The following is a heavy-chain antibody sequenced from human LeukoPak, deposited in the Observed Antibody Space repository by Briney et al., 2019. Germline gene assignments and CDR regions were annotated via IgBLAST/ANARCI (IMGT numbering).Heavy chain of an antibody. V-gene: IGHV4-30-4*01. D-gene: IGHD2-15*01. Sequence: SETLSLTCTVSGGSITSGDFYWSWIRQPPGKGLEWTGYIYYSGSSYYNPSLKSRVTMSVDTSMNQFSLKLSSVTAADTAVYYCARDRISWFDLWGQGTLVTVSS. J-gene: IGHJ5*02. CDR1: GGSITSGDFY. CDR3: ARDRISWFDL. CDR2: IYYSGSS.